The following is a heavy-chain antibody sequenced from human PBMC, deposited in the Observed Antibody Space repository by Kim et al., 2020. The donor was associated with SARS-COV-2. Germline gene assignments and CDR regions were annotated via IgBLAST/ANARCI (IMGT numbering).Heavy chain of an antibody. J-gene: IGHJ4*02. V-gene: IGHV3-7*05. CDR1: GFTFGNYW. CDR2: IKQDGSEG. D-gene: IGHD2-2*02. CDR3: ANTQTFDY. Sequence: GGSLRLSCAASGFTFGNYWMSWVRQAPGKGLEWVANIKQDGSEGHYVDSVKGRFTISRDNAKNSLYLQMKSLRAEDTAVYYCANTQTFDYWGQGTLVTVS.